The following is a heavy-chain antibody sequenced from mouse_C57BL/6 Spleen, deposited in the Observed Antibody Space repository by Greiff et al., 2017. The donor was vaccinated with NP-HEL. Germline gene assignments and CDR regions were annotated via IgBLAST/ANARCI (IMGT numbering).Heavy chain of an antibody. CDR3: GRRGTGGAPYWYFDV. CDR2: INPNNGGT. J-gene: IGHJ1*03. V-gene: IGHV1-26*01. Sequence: EVQLQQSGPELVKPGASVKISCKASGYTFTDYYMNWVKQSHGKSLEWIGDINPNNGGTSYNQKFQGKATLTVDKSSSTAYMELSSLTSEDSAVYYGGRRGTGGAPYWYFDVWGTGTTVTVSS. CDR1: GYTFTDYY. D-gene: IGHD1-3*01.